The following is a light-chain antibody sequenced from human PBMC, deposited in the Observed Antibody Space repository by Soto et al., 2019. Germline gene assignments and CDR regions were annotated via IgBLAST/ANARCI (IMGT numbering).Light chain of an antibody. Sequence: QSALTQPASVSGAPGQSITISCTGTSSDVGGYNYVSWYQQHPGKAPKLMIYDVSNRPSGVSNRFSGSKSGNTASLTISGLQAEDEADYYCSLYTSSSVVFGGGTQLTVL. CDR2: DVS. V-gene: IGLV2-14*01. CDR3: SLYTSSSVV. CDR1: SSDVGGYNY. J-gene: IGLJ2*01.